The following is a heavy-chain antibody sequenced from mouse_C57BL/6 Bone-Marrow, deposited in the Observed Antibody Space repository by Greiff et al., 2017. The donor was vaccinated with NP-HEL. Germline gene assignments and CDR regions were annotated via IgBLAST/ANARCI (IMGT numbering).Heavy chain of an antibody. D-gene: IGHD2-4*01. J-gene: IGHJ4*01. CDR3: AREGGLRRRTYAMDY. V-gene: IGHV5-16*01. CDR1: GFTFSDYY. CDR2: INYDGSST. Sequence: EVQLVESEGGLVQPGSSMTLSCTASGFTFSDYYMAWVRQVPEKGLEWVANINYDGSSTYYLDSLKSRFIISRDNAKNILYLQMSSLKSEDTATYYCAREGGLRRRTYAMDYWGQGTSVTVSS.